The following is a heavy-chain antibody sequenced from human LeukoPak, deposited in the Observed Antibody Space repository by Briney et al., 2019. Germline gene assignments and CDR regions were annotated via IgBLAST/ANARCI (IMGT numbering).Heavy chain of an antibody. CDR3: ARSRLLLDY. D-gene: IGHD2-21*02. Sequence: AASVKVSCKASGYTFIAYNMHWVRHAPGQGLEWMGIISPSGGSTTYAQKFQGRVTMTGDTSTSTVYMELSSLRSEDTAVYYCARSRLLLDYWGQGTLVTVSS. V-gene: IGHV1-46*01. CDR1: GYTFIAYN. J-gene: IGHJ4*02. CDR2: ISPSGGST.